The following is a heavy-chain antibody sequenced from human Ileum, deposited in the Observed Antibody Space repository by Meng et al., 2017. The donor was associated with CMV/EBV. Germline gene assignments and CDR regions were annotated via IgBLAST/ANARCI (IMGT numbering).Heavy chain of an antibody. V-gene: IGHV4-30-4*08. Sequence: HVPLPGSGPGPGKPSQTPSLTCTVSGGSSTSGNYYWSWIRQPPGRGLEWIGYIYYSGSPYYKPSLKSRVTISLDTSKNQFSLNLRSVTATDSAVYYCVRQVVAASFDYWGQGALVTVSS. J-gene: IGHJ4*02. D-gene: IGHD2-15*01. CDR2: IYYSGSP. CDR3: VRQVVAASFDY. CDR1: GGSSTSGNYY.